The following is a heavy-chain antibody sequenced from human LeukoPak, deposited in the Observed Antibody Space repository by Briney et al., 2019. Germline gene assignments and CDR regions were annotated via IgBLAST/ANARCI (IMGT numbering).Heavy chain of an antibody. CDR1: GFTFSDYS. Sequence: TGGSLRLSCAPSGFTFSDYSMTWVRQAPGKGLEWVSSITSTSSHINYADSVRGRFTISRDNANNAPFLQMTSLTDEDTALYYCARARLGYYDEYFDPWGQGTQVTVSS. CDR3: ARARLGYYDEYFDP. V-gene: IGHV3-21*01. D-gene: IGHD3-16*01. CDR2: ITSTSSHI. J-gene: IGHJ5*02.